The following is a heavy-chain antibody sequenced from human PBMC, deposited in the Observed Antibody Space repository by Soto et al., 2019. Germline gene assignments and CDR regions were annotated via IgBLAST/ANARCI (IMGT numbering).Heavy chain of an antibody. Sequence: PGGSLRLSCAASGFTFSSYAMSWVRQAPGKGLEWVSAISGSGGSTYYADSVKGRFTISRDNSKNTLYLQMNSLKTEDTAVYYCTEHHRIPGYSSGWYWDYYYGMDVWGQGTTVTVSS. J-gene: IGHJ6*02. D-gene: IGHD6-19*01. CDR2: ISGSGGST. V-gene: IGHV3-23*01. CDR3: TEHHRIPGYSSGWYWDYYYGMDV. CDR1: GFTFSSYA.